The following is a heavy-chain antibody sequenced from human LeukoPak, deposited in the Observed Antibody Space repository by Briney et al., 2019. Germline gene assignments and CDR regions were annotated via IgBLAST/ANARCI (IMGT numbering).Heavy chain of an antibody. Sequence: SAKDSCKAPGGTPSSYATSSVPPTPQQGLEWMGRIIPIFGIANTAQNSQGRVTITADKSTSTAYMELSSLRSEDTAVYYCARVPLSRAGPVLRFLEWLPYYYYGMDVWGQGTTVTVSS. CDR2: IIPIFGIA. CDR1: GGTPSSYA. J-gene: IGHJ6*02. V-gene: IGHV1-69*04. CDR3: ARVPLSRAGPVLRFLEWLPYYYYGMDV. D-gene: IGHD3-3*01.